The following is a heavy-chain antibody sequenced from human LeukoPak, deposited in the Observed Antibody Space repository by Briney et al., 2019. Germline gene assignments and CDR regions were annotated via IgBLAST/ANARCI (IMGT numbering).Heavy chain of an antibody. V-gene: IGHV1-8*01. J-gene: IGHJ5*02. CDR2: VNPNSGNT. CDR3: ARGPRNDP. CDR1: GYPFTTWE. D-gene: IGHD1-14*01. Sequence: ASVKVSCKTSGYPFTTWEINWVRQAAGQGLEWMGWVNPNSGNTAYAQKFQGRVTMTRDTSISTAYMELSGLRFDDTAVYFCARGPRNDPWGQGTLVTVSS.